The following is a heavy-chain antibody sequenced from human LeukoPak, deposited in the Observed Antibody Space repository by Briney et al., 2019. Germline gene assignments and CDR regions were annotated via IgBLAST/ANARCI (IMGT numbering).Heavy chain of an antibody. CDR2: ISGSGGRT. Sequence: GGSLRLSCAASGFTFSSYAMSWVRQAPGKGLEWVSAISGSGGRTYYADSVKGRFTISRDNSKNTPYLQMNRLRAEDTAVYYCAKVLVYNRSGDDAFDIWGQGTMVTVSS. V-gene: IGHV3-23*01. J-gene: IGHJ3*02. D-gene: IGHD3-22*01. CDR3: AKVLVYNRSGDDAFDI. CDR1: GFTFSSYA.